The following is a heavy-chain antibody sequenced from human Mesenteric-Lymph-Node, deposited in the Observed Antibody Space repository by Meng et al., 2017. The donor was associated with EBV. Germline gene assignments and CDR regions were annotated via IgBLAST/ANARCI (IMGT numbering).Heavy chain of an antibody. CDR1: GFTFNYFW. CDR3: VREGKDAWYFDV. V-gene: IGHV3-74*01. J-gene: IGHJ2*01. Sequence: EGELVESGGGSVQPGGSLRLSCAASGFTFNYFWMHWVRQAPGKGLEWVSRISTDGSGTYYADSVQGRFTISRDSAKNTLYLQMNNLRAEDTAVYYCVREGKDAWYFDVWGRGTLVTVSS. CDR2: ISTDGSGT.